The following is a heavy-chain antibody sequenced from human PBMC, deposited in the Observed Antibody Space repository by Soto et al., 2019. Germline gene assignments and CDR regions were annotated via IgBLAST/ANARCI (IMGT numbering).Heavy chain of an antibody. V-gene: IGHV3-13*01. J-gene: IGHJ6*02. CDR3: AREGRGFVGGLDV. CDR1: GFTFNTYG. D-gene: IGHD2-21*01. CDR2: IGSAGDT. Sequence: EVQLVESGGGLVPPGGSLRLSCAASGFTFNTYGMRWVRQVTGKGLEWVSLIGSAGDTYYSDSVKGRFAISRENAKNSLYLQMNSLRAGDTAVYYCAREGRGFVGGLDVWGQGTTVTVSS.